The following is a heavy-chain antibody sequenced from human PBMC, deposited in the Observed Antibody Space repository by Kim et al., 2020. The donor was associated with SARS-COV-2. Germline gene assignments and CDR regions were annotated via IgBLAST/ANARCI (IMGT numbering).Heavy chain of an antibody. CDR1: GFTFSDYW. CDR3: ARGGSYSFEY. CDR2: LNQDGSDK. J-gene: IGHJ4*02. D-gene: IGHD6-13*01. V-gene: IGHV3-7*01. Sequence: GGSLRLSCAASGFTFSDYWMRWVRHSPGKGLEWVADLNQDGSDKHYMESVKGRFTMSRDNAKNSLFLQMDSLRAEDAALYDCARGGSYSFEYWSQGTLVTVSS.